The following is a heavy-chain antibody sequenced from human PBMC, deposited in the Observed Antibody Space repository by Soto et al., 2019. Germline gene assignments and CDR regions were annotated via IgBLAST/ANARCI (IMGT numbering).Heavy chain of an antibody. D-gene: IGHD2-2*01. J-gene: IGHJ4*02. CDR2: ISVSGNII. CDR1: GLTFSTYE. CDR3: VRDAVRAKSGASLDY. V-gene: IGHV3-48*03. Sequence: EVQLVESGGGLVQPGGSLRLSCAASGLTFSTYEFNWVRQAPGRGLEWISYISVSGNIIRYADSVKGRFTISRDNAANSPHLRKRRLRGDGRAVSVWVRDAVRAKSGASLDYWGQGTQVIVSS.